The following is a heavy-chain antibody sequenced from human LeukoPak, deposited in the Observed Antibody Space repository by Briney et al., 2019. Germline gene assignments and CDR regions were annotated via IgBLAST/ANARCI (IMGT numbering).Heavy chain of an antibody. CDR3: ARHANPNGYADYALDY. CDR1: GGSISGYY. CDR2: IHYSGST. D-gene: IGHD4-17*01. J-gene: IGHJ4*02. Sequence: LETLSLTCTVSGGSISGYYWSWIRQPPGKGLEWIGYIHYSGSTNYNPSLKSRVTISVDTAKNQFSLKLSSVTAADTAVYYCARHANPNGYADYALDYWGQGTQVTDSS. V-gene: IGHV4-59*08.